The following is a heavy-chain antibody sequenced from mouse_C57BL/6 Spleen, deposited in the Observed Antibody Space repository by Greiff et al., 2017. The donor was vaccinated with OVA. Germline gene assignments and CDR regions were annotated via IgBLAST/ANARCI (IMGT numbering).Heavy chain of an antibody. V-gene: IGHV1-69*01. CDR1: GYTFTSYW. Sequence: QVQLQQPGAELVMPGASVKLSCKASGYTFTSYWMHWVKQRPGQGLEWIGEIDPSDSYTNYNQKFKGKSTLTVDKSSSTAYMQLSSLTSEDSAVYYCARVGGYPTWFAYWGQGTLVTVSA. CDR2: IDPSDSYT. D-gene: IGHD2-2*01. J-gene: IGHJ3*01. CDR3: ARVGGYPTWFAY.